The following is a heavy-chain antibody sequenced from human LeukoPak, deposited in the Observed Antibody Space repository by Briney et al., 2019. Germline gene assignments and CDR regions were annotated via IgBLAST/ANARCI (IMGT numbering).Heavy chain of an antibody. J-gene: IGHJ2*01. CDR3: ARARDYFDSSGQDWYFDL. V-gene: IGHV3-74*01. Sequence: PGGSLRPSRPPAASTFVTNWMHWARRAPGGGLVCVSRVNGEGTSTTYADSVTGRCTISRDNAKNTLYLQMNSLRAENTAVYYCARARDYFDSSGQDWYFDLWGRGTLVTVSS. CDR1: ASTFVTNW. D-gene: IGHD3-22*01. CDR2: VNGEGTST.